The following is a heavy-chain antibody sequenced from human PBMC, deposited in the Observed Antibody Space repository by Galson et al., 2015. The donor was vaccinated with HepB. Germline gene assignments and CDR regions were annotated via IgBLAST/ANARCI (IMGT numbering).Heavy chain of an antibody. Sequence: SVKVSCKASGYTFTGYYMHWVRQAPGQGLEWMGRINPNSGGTNYAQKFQGRVTMTRDTSISTAYMELSRLRSDDTAVYYCAREGIVATITSDYWGQGTLVTVSS. CDR2: INPNSGGT. CDR1: GYTFTGYY. D-gene: IGHD5-12*01. CDR3: AREGIVATITSDY. J-gene: IGHJ4*02. V-gene: IGHV1-2*06.